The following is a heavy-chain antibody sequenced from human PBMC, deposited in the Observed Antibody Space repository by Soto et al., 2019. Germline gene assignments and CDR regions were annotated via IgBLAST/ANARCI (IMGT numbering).Heavy chain of an antibody. CDR3: ARRTPLYASGSSRFDP. Sequence: SETLSLTCAVSGDSIGNNVWWSWVRQPPGKGLEWIGEVYQNGLTDSNPSLQGRVTMSADMSRNQFSLRLTSVTAADTAVYYCARRTPLYASGSSRFDPWGQGALVTVSS. CDR2: VYQNGLT. V-gene: IGHV4-4*02. D-gene: IGHD3-10*01. CDR1: GDSIGNNVW. J-gene: IGHJ5*02.